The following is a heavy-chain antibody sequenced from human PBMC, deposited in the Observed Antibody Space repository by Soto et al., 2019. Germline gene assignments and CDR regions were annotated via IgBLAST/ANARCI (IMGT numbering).Heavy chain of an antibody. V-gene: IGHV5-51*01. CDR2: IYPGDSDT. D-gene: IGHD1-1*01. CDR3: ASPRYNWNDGNYYFDN. J-gene: IGHJ4*02. CDR1: GYSFANYW. Sequence: GESLKISCKASGYSFANYWIAWVRQMPGKGLEWMGIIYPGDSDTRYSPSFQGQVTISADKSITTAYLQWSSLKASDTAMYYCASPRYNWNDGNYYFDNWGQGTLVTVSS.